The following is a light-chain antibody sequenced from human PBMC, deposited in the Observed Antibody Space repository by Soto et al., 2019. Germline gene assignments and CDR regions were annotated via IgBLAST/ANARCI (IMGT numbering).Light chain of an antibody. CDR1: SSDFGGYNY. Sequence: QSVLTQPASVSGSPGQSITISCTGTSSDFGGYNYVSWYQQHPVKAPKLMIYDVTNRPSGVSDRFSGSKSGNTASLTISGLQAEDEADYYCSSYTSSSIPYVFGNGTKVTVL. V-gene: IGLV2-14*01. CDR2: DVT. J-gene: IGLJ1*01. CDR3: SSYTSSSIPYV.